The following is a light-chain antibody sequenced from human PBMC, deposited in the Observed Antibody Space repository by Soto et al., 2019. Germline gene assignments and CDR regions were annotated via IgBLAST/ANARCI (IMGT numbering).Light chain of an antibody. CDR3: SSYAGSNNFDV. CDR2: EVS. CDR1: SSDVGGYNY. J-gene: IGLJ1*01. Sequence: QSALPKPPSSSGSPGQSVTISCTRTSSDVGGYNYVSWYQQHPGKALKLMIYEVSKRPSGVPDRFSGSKSGNTASLTVSGLQAEDEADYYCSSYAGSNNFDVFGTGTKVTVL. V-gene: IGLV2-8*01.